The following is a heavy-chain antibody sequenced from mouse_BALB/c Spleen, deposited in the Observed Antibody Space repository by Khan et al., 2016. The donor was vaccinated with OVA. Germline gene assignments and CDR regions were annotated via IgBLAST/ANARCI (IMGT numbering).Heavy chain of an antibody. J-gene: IGHJ3*01. CDR3: ARGVDYGAWVAY. D-gene: IGHD2-4*01. V-gene: IGHV14-3*02. CDR1: GFNIKDTY. CDR2: IDPANGRT. Sequence: VQLQQSGAELVKSGASVKLSCTASGFNIKDTYIHWMKQGPEQGLEWLGRIDPANGRTKYDPEFQAKATITAETSSHTAYLQLSSLISEDTGVDYCARGVDYGAWVAYWGQGTLVTVSA.